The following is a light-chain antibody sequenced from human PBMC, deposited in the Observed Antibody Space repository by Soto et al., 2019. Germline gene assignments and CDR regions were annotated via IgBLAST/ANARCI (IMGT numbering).Light chain of an antibody. Sequence: QSALTQPPSVSGAPGQRVTISCTGSSSNFGAGYDVHWYQQLPGTAPKLLIYGNSNRPSGVPDRFSGSKSGTSASLAITGLQAEDEADYYCQSYDSSLSGYVFGTGTKVPS. CDR3: QSYDSSLSGYV. V-gene: IGLV1-40*01. CDR1: SSNFGAGYD. J-gene: IGLJ1*01. CDR2: GNS.